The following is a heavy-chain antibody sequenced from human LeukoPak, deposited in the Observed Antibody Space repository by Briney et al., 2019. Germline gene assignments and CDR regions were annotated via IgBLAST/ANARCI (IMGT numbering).Heavy chain of an antibody. D-gene: IGHD2-15*01. Sequence: ESGPALVKPTQTLTLTCTFSGFALSTSGMSVSWIRQPPGKALEWLARIDWDDDTFYRTSLKTRLTISKDTSKNQVVLTMTNMDPVDTATYYCARVVVVGPLYFDYWGQGTLVTVSS. J-gene: IGHJ4*02. CDR2: IDWDDDT. CDR1: GFALSTSGMS. CDR3: ARVVVVGPLYFDY. V-gene: IGHV2-70*17.